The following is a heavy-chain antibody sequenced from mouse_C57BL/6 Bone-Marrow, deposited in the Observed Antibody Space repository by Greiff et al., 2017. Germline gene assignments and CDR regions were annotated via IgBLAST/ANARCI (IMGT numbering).Heavy chain of an antibody. J-gene: IGHJ3*01. CDR2: ISDGGSYT. Sequence: EVKVVESGGGLVKPGGSLKLSCAASGFTFSSYAMSWVRQTPEKRLEWVATISDGGSYTYYPDNVKGRFTISRDNSKNNLYLQMSHLKSEDTAMXYCADYYGGAYWGQGTLVTVSA. CDR1: GFTFSSYA. V-gene: IGHV5-4*03. CDR3: ADYYGGAY. D-gene: IGHD1-1*01.